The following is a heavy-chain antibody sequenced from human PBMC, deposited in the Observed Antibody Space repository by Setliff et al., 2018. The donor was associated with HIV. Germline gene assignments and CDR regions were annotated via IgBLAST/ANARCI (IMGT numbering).Heavy chain of an antibody. CDR1: GYTFSSYY. D-gene: IGHD6-6*01. CDR2: INPSGDRT. J-gene: IGHJ4*02. V-gene: IGHV1-46*01. CDR3: AREMFMYTSSEGFPFDC. Sequence: ASVKVSCKASGYTFSSYYMHWVRQAPGQGLEWMGIINPSGDRTTYTKKFQGRVTMTRDTSTNTVYLELSSLRSEDTAMYYCAREMFMYTSSEGFPFDCWGQGTLVTVS.